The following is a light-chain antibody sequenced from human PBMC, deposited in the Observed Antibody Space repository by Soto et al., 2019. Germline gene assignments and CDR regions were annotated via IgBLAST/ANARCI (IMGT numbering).Light chain of an antibody. V-gene: IGKV1-5*01. CDR1: QSISSR. Sequence: DIQMTQSPSTLSASVGDRVTITCRASQSISSRLAWYQQKPGKAPKILLYDASNLESGVPSRFSGSGSGTEFTLTISSQQPDDFATYYCQQYNSYSLTFGGGTKVEIK. CDR3: QQYNSYSLT. J-gene: IGKJ4*01. CDR2: DAS.